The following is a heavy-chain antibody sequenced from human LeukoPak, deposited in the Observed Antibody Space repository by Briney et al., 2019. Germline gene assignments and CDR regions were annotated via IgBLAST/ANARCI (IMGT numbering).Heavy chain of an antibody. Sequence: QSGPTLVKPTQTLTLTCTLSGFSLSTSSVGVAWIRQPPGEALEWLALIYWDDDKRYSPSLKTRLTITKDTSKNQVVLTMTDMDPVDTATYYCAHTRLYYYGSVTYYKPFDPWGQGTLVTVSS. D-gene: IGHD3-10*01. CDR2: IYWDDDK. CDR1: GFSLSTSSVG. CDR3: AHTRLYYYGSVTYYKPFDP. V-gene: IGHV2-5*02. J-gene: IGHJ5*02.